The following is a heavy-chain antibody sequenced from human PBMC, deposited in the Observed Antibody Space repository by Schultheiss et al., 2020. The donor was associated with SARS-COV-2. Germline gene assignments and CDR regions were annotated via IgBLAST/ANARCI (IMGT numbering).Heavy chain of an antibody. CDR2: IRSKVDGGTT. Sequence: GGSLRLSCSASGFTFGDYPMSWVRQAPDQGLEWVGFIRSKVDGGTTEYAASVKGRFSISRDDSKSIAYLQMNSLKTEDTAVYYCARERGYGMDVWGQGTTVTVSS. CDR3: ARERGYGMDV. CDR1: GFTFGDYP. J-gene: IGHJ6*02. V-gene: IGHV3-49*04.